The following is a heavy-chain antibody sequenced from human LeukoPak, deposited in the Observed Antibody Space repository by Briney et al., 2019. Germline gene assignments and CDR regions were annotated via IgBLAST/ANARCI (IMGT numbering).Heavy chain of an antibody. J-gene: IGHJ4*02. CDR3: ARDEDIVDY. D-gene: IGHD5-12*01. Sequence: PSETLSLTCTVSGGSISSYYWSWIRQPPGKGLEWIGYIYYSGSTNYNPSLKSRVTISVDTSKNQFSLKLSSVTAVDTAVYYCARDEDIVDYWGQGTLVTVSS. CDR2: IYYSGST. CDR1: GGSISSYY. V-gene: IGHV4-59*12.